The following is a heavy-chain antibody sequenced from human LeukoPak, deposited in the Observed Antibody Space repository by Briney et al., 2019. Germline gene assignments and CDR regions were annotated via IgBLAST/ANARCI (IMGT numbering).Heavy chain of an antibody. CDR3: ARGDENPMDV. CDR2: INHSGST. V-gene: IGHV4-34*01. J-gene: IGHJ6*02. CDR1: GGSFSGYY. Sequence: PSETLSLTCAVYGGSFSGYYWSWIRQPPGKGLEWIGEINHSGSTNYNPSLKSRVTISVDTSKNQFSLKLSSVTAADTAVYYCARGDENPMDVWGQGTTVTVSS.